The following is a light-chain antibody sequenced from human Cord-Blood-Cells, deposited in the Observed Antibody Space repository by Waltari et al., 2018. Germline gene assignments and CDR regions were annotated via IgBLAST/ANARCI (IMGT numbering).Light chain of an antibody. V-gene: IGKV4-1*01. CDR3: QQYYSTRT. CDR1: QSVLYSSNNKNY. Sequence: DIVMTQSPDSLAVPLGERATINCKSSQSVLYSSNNKNYLAWYQQKPGQPPKLLIYWASTRESGVPDRFSGSGSGTDFTLTISSLLAEDVAVYYCQQYYSTRTFGQGTKVEIK. CDR2: WAS. J-gene: IGKJ1*01.